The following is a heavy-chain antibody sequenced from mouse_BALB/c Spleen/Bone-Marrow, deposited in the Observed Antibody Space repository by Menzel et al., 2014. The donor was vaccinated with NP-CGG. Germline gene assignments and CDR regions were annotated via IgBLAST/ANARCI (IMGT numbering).Heavy chain of an antibody. V-gene: IGHV1-67*01. Sequence: VMLVESGPELVRPGVSVKISCKGSGYTFTDYAMHWVKQSHAKSLEWIGVISTYSGNTNYNQKFKGKATMTVDKSSSTAYMELARLTSEDSATYYCARGNRYDGAWFAYWGQGTLVTVSA. D-gene: IGHD2-14*01. CDR2: ISTYSGNT. CDR1: GYTFTDYA. CDR3: ARGNRYDGAWFAY. J-gene: IGHJ3*01.